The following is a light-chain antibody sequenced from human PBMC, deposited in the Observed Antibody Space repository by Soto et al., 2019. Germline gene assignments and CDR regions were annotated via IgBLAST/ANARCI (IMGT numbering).Light chain of an antibody. CDR3: QQYDNSTRT. V-gene: IGKV3-20*01. Sequence: EIVLTQSPGTLSLSPGERATLSCRASQSVSSSFLAWYQQKPGQAPRLLIYGASSRATGIPDRFSGSGSGTDFTLTISRLEPEDFAVYYCQQYDNSTRTFGQGTKLEIK. CDR2: GAS. CDR1: QSVSSSF. J-gene: IGKJ1*01.